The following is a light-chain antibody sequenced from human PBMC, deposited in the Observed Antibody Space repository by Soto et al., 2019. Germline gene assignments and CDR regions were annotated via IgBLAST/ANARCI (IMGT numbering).Light chain of an antibody. CDR1: SSDVGGYNY. CDR2: EVS. J-gene: IGLJ1*01. V-gene: IGLV2-14*01. CDR3: SSHTSSSTLL. Sequence: QSALAQPASVSGSPGQSITISCTGTSSDVGGYNYVSWYQQHPGKAPKLMIYEVSNRPSGVSNRFSGSKSGNTASLTISGLQAEDEADYYCSSHTSSSTLLFGTGTKVTVL.